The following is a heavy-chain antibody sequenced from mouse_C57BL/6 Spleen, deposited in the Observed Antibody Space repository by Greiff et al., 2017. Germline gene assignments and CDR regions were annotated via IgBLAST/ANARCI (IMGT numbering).Heavy chain of an antibody. Sequence: VQLQQSGAELVRPGASVKLSCTASGFNIKDDYMHWVKQRPEQGLEWIGWIDPEKGDTDSASKFKGKATITADTSSTAAYLQLSSLTSEDTAVYYCTTAYYYGSSGCADWGQGTLVTVSA. V-gene: IGHV14-4*01. D-gene: IGHD1-1*01. CDR1: GFNIKDDY. CDR3: TTAYYYGSSGCAD. J-gene: IGHJ3*01. CDR2: IDPEKGDT.